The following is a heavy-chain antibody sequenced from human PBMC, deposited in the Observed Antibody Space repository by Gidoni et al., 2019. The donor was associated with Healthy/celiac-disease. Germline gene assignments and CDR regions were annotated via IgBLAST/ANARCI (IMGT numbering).Heavy chain of an antibody. CDR2: INPSGGST. CDR1: GYTFTSYY. J-gene: IGHJ4*02. CDR3: ASSPPRYDILTGYYVGENPLPDY. V-gene: IGHV1-46*03. Sequence: QVQLVQSGAEVKKPGASVKVSCKASGYTFTSYYMHWVRQAPGQGLEWMGIINPSGGSTSYAQKFQGRVTMTRDTSTSTVYMELSSLRSEDTAVYYCASSPPRYDILTGYYVGENPLPDYWGQGTLVTVSS. D-gene: IGHD3-9*01.